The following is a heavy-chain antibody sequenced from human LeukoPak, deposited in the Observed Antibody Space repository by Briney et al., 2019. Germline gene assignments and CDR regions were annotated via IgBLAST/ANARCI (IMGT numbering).Heavy chain of an antibody. D-gene: IGHD3-16*01. CDR3: ARVRRFGAGQDY. V-gene: IGHV4-34*01. J-gene: IGHJ4*02. CDR2: VSHSGST. Sequence: SETLSLTCAVYGGSFSGYYWSWIRQPPGKGLEWIGEVSHSGSTNYNPSLKSRVTISLDTSKNQFSLKVKSVTAADTAVYYCARVRRFGAGQDYWGQGTLVTISS. CDR1: GGSFSGYY.